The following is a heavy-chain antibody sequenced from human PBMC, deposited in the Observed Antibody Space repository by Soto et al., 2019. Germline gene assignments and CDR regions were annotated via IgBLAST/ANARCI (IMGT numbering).Heavy chain of an antibody. Sequence: QVQLVQSGAEVKKPGSSVQVSCKASGGTFSSYAISWVRQAPGQGLEWMGGIIPIFGTANYAQKFQGRVTITADEATSTAYMELSRLRSEDTAVYYCASPSIAARPYYYYYGMDVWGQGTTVTVSS. CDR3: ASPSIAARPYYYYYGMDV. D-gene: IGHD6-6*01. CDR1: GGTFSSYA. J-gene: IGHJ6*02. V-gene: IGHV1-69*01. CDR2: IIPIFGTA.